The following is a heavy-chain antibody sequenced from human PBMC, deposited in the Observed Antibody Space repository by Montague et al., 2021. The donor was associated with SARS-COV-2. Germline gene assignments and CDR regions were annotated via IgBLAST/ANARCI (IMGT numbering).Heavy chain of an antibody. CDR1: GGSVSSGSYY. J-gene: IGHJ5*02. CDR2: IYYSGST. D-gene: IGHD5-12*01. V-gene: IGHV4-61*01. CDR3: ARGVATEEGNWFDP. Sequence: SETLSLTCTVSGGSVSSGSYYWSWIRQPPGKGPEWIGYIYYSGSTNYNPSLKSRVTISVDTSKNQFSLKLSSVTAADTAVYYCARGVATEEGNWFDPWGQGTLVTVSS.